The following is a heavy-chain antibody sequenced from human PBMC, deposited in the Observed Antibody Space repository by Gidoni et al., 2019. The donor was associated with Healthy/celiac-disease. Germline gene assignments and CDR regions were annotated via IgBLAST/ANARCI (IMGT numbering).Heavy chain of an antibody. V-gene: IGHV4-59*01. Sequence: QVQLQESGPGLVKPSETLSLTCPVPGGSISSYYWSWIRQPPGKGLEWIGYIYYSGSTNYNPSLKSRVTISVDTSKNQFSLKLSSVTAADTAVYYCARDQGSYGYLAFDYWGQGTLVTVSS. CDR2: IYYSGST. CDR1: GGSISSYY. D-gene: IGHD5-18*01. J-gene: IGHJ4*02. CDR3: ARDQGSYGYLAFDY.